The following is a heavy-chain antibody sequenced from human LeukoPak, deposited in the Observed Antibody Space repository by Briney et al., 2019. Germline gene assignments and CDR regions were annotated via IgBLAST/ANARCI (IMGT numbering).Heavy chain of an antibody. Sequence: SQTLSLTSTVSGGSISSGSYYWRWIRQPAGKGLEWIGSIYHSGSTYYNPSLKSRVTISVDTSKNQFSLKLSSVTAADTAVYYCARFNTKRAAAGNFDYWGQGTLVTVSS. CDR1: GGSISSGSYY. D-gene: IGHD6-13*01. J-gene: IGHJ4*02. CDR3: ARFNTKRAAAGNFDY. V-gene: IGHV4-61*02. CDR2: IYHSGST.